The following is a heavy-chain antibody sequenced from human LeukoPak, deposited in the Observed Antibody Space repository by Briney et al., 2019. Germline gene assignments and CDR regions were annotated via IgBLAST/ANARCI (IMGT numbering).Heavy chain of an antibody. D-gene: IGHD2-2*01. J-gene: IGHJ4*02. CDR3: ARDVGYCSSTSCSGQFD. CDR1: GYSFTSYD. V-gene: IGHV1-8*01. Sequence: ASVKVSCKASGYSFTSYDINWVRQATGQGLEWMGWMNPNSGNTGYAQKFQGRVTMTRNTSISTAYMELSSLRSEDTAVYYCARDVGYCSSTSCSGQFDWGQGTLVTVSS. CDR2: MNPNSGNT.